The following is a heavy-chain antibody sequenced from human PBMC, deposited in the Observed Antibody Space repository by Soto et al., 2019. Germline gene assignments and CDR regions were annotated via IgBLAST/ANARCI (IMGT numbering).Heavy chain of an antibody. CDR3: ARWSGHCSNGVCVGLYFYYNGMDV. CDR1: GFTFISHS. J-gene: IGHJ6*02. CDR2: ISSSSSKI. Sequence: EMQLVESGGGLVKSGGSLRLSCAASGFTFISHSMNWVRQAPGKGLEWVASISSSSSKIYYADSVKGRFTISRDNAENSLYLQMNSLRADYTAVYYCARWSGHCSNGVCVGLYFYYNGMDVWGQGTTVIVSS. V-gene: IGHV3-21*01. D-gene: IGHD2-8*01.